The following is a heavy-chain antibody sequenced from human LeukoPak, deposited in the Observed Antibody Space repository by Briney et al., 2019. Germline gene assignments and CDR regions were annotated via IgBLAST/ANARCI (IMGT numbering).Heavy chain of an antibody. J-gene: IGHJ6*04. V-gene: IGHV3-21*01. Sequence: GGSLRLSCAASGFTFSSHSMNWVRQAPGKGLEWVSSISSSSSYIYYADSVKGRFTISRDNAKNSLYLQMNSLRAEDTAVYYCASPLLGGMDVWGKGTTVTVSS. CDR1: GFTFSSHS. CDR2: ISSSSSYI. D-gene: IGHD3-16*01. CDR3: ASPLLGGMDV.